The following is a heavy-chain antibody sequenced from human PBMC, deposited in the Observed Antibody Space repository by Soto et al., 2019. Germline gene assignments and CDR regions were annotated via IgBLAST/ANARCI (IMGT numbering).Heavy chain of an antibody. CDR3: TRTYDILTGYMGGGY. D-gene: IGHD3-9*01. CDR2: ISAYNGNT. CDR1: GYTFTSYG. Sequence: QVQLVQSGAAVKKPGASVKVSCKASGYTFTSYGISWVRQAPGQGLEWMGWISAYNGNTNYAQKLQGRVTMTTDTSTSTAYMELRSLRSDDTAVYYCTRTYDILTGYMGGGYWGQGTLVTVSS. J-gene: IGHJ4*02. V-gene: IGHV1-18*04.